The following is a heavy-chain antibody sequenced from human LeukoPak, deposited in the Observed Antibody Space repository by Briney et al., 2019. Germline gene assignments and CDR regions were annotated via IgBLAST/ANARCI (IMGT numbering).Heavy chain of an antibody. V-gene: IGHV3-7*01. D-gene: IGHD1/OR15-1a*01. Sequence: PGGSLRLSCAASGFTFSIYWMSWVRQAPGKGLEWVANINPGGSDKYYVDSVRGRFTISRDNAENSLYLQVNSLRAEDTAVYYCTRDNNNLFDYWGQGTLVTVSS. J-gene: IGHJ4*02. CDR1: GFTFSIYW. CDR3: TRDNNNLFDY. CDR2: INPGGSDK.